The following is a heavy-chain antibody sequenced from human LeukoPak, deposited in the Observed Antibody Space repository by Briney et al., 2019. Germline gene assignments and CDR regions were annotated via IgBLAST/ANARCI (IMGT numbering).Heavy chain of an antibody. D-gene: IGHD7-27*01. CDR3: ARRGELGYDAFDI. CDR1: GGTFSSYA. Sequence: ASVKVSCKASGGTFSSYAISWVRQAPGQGLEWMGGIIPIFGTANYAQKFQGRVTITADESTSTAYMELSSLRSEDTAVYYCARRGELGYDAFDIWGQGTMVTVSS. CDR2: IIPIFGTA. V-gene: IGHV1-69*13. J-gene: IGHJ3*02.